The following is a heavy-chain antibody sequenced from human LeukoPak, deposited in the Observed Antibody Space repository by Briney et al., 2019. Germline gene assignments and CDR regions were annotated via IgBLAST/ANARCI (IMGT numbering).Heavy chain of an antibody. V-gene: IGHV3-23*01. CDR3: AVGRVRSLTGPFDY. J-gene: IGHJ4*02. CDR2: ISGSGDST. D-gene: IGHD3-9*01. CDR1: GFTLRSYV. Sequence: PGGSLRLSCVASGFTLRSYVMNWVRQTPGKGLEWVSSISGSGDSTFYADSVKGRFSISRDNSKNTLYLQMNSLRAEDTAVYYCAVGRVRSLTGPFDYWGQGTLVTVSS.